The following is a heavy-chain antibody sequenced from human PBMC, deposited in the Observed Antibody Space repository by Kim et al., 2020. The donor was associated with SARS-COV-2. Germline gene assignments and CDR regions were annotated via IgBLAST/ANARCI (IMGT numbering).Heavy chain of an antibody. CDR2: IYYSGST. J-gene: IGHJ4*02. CDR3: ARDGGMGYDSSGVFDY. D-gene: IGHD3-22*01. CDR1: GGSISSSSYY. V-gene: IGHV4-39*07. Sequence: SETLSLTCTVSGGSISSSSYYWGWIRQPPGKGLEWIGSIYYSGSTYYNPSLKSRVTISVDTSKNQFSLKLSSVTAADTAVYYCARDGGMGYDSSGVFDYWGQGTLVTVSS.